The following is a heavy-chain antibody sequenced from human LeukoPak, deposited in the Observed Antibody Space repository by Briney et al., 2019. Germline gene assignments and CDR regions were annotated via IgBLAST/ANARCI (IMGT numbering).Heavy chain of an antibody. CDR1: GYTFINYA. V-gene: IGHV1-18*01. J-gene: IGHJ4*02. Sequence: ASVKVSCKASGYTFINYAINWVRQAPGQGLEWMGWISAYSGNTNYARKLQGRATMTTDTSTNTAYMELRGLRFDDTAVYFCARGAYDFWSAYYSSGYFDYWGQGTLVTVSS. CDR3: ARGAYDFWSAYYSSGYFDY. D-gene: IGHD3-3*01. CDR2: ISAYSGNT.